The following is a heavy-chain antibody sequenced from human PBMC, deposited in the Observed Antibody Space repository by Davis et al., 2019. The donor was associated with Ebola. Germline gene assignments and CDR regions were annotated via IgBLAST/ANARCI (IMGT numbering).Heavy chain of an antibody. CDR1: GFTFSTYT. V-gene: IGHV3-23*01. J-gene: IGHJ4*02. D-gene: IGHD4-17*01. Sequence: PGGSLRLSCAVSGFTFSTYTMNWVRQAPGKGLEWVSAISGSSGSTYYADSVKGRFTISRDNSKNTLYLQMNSLRAEDTAVYYCAKDRNPVTTPGYFDYWGQGTLVTVSS. CDR2: ISGSSGST. CDR3: AKDRNPVTTPGYFDY.